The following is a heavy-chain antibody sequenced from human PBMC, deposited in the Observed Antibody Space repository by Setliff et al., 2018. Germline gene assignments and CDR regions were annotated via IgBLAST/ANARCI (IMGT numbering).Heavy chain of an antibody. V-gene: IGHV4-34*12. CDR2: IIHSGST. J-gene: IGHJ6*03. D-gene: IGHD6-19*01. CDR3: AREQWLDPPGYYYMDV. Sequence: SETLSLTCAVYGGSFSGYYWSWIRQPPGKRLEWIGEIIHSGSTNYNPSLKSRVTISMDTSKNQFSLKVSSVTAADTAVYYCAREQWLDPPGYYYMDVWAKGTAVTVSS. CDR1: GGSFSGYY.